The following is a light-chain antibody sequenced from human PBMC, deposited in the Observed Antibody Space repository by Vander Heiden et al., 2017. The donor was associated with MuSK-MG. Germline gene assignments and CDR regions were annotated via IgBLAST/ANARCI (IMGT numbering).Light chain of an antibody. J-gene: IGLJ2*01. CDR1: SSDLGGYNY. V-gene: IGLV2-11*01. CDR2: DVS. CDR3: CSHAGSYNPGL. Sequence: QSALTQPRSVSGYPRQSVTISCTGTSSDLGGYNYVSWYQQNPGKAPKFIVFDVSKRPSGVPDRFSGSKSGNTASLTISGLQAEDEADYYCCSHAGSYNPGLFGGGTKLTVL.